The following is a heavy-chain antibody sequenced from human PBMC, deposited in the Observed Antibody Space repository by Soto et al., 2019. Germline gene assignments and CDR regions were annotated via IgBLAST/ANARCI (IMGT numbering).Heavy chain of an antibody. D-gene: IGHD1-1*01. Sequence: QVQLVQSGAEVRKPGSSVRVSCKASGDRFNTYAFNWVRQAPGQGLEWLGGIITFFGAAMYAQKFQGRVTITGDEFMTTAYMELSSLTSEDTAVYYCARGGKERFRGSGMDVWGQGTTVTVSS. J-gene: IGHJ6*02. V-gene: IGHV1-69*01. CDR1: GDRFNTYA. CDR3: ARGGKERFRGSGMDV. CDR2: IITFFGAA.